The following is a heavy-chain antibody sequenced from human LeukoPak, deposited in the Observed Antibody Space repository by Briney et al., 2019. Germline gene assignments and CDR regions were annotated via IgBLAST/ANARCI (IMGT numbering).Heavy chain of an antibody. V-gene: IGHV1-2*06. CDR2: ISPNSGGT. D-gene: IGHD3-3*01. J-gene: IGHJ5*02. CDR1: GYTFTGYY. Sequence: ASVKVSCKASGYTFTGYYMHWVRQAPGQGLEWMGRISPNSGGTNYAQKFQGRVTMTRDTSISTAYMELSRLRSEDTAVYYCARESYYDFGTGYNWFDPWGQGTLVTVSS. CDR3: ARESYYDFGTGYNWFDP.